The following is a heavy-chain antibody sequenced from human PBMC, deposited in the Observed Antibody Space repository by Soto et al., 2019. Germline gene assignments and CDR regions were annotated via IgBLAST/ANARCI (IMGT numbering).Heavy chain of an antibody. J-gene: IGHJ6*02. CDR3: ARVGRSCHRGGCYNYYGLGV. D-gene: IGHD3-10*01. Sequence: QVRLQESGPGLVKPSETLSLSCLVSGDSVGNGPYYWSWIRQSPGEGLEWIAYIYYSGSTNVNPSLKSRVNPSIDMSKNQLFLELLSVTAADAAVYFCARVGRSCHRGGCYNYYGLGVLGQGTPVAMSS. V-gene: IGHV4-61*01. CDR2: IYYSGST. CDR1: GDSVGNGPYY.